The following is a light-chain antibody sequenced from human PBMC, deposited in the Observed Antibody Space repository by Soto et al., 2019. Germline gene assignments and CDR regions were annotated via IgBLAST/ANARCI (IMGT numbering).Light chain of an antibody. J-gene: IGKJ4*01. V-gene: IGKV1-33*01. Sequence: DIQMTQSPSSLSASVGDRVTITCQASQAISKYLNWYQQKPGKAPKLLIYDASNLETGVPSRFSGSGSGTVFSFTISRRQPEDIGTYYCQKYDNVPRTFGEGTKVAIK. CDR1: QAISKY. CDR2: DAS. CDR3: QKYDNVPRT.